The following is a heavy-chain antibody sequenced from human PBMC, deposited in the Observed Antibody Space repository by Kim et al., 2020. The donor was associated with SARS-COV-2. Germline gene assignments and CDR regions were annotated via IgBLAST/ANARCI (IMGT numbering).Heavy chain of an antibody. J-gene: IGHJ4*02. Sequence: GGSLRLSCAASGFTFSSYSMNWVRQAPGKGLEWVSYISSSSSTIYYADSVKGRFTISRDNAKNSLYLQMNSLRDEDTAVYYCAREYCGGDCYSPDYWGQGTLVTVSS. D-gene: IGHD2-21*02. CDR2: ISSSSSTI. V-gene: IGHV3-48*02. CDR3: AREYCGGDCYSPDY. CDR1: GFTFSSYS.